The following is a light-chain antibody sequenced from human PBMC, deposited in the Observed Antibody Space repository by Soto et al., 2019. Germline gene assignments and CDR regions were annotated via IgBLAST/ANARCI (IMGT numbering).Light chain of an antibody. Sequence: SYELTQPPSVSVSPGQTASITCSGVKLGDKYAWCDQPQPGQSPVRVIYQDSKRPAGIPERFSGSNSGNTATLTIGGTQAMEEGDYYCHAWASSSCVFGTGPRVT. CDR3: HAWASSSCV. CDR1: KLGDKY. J-gene: IGLJ1*01. CDR2: QDS. V-gene: IGLV3-1*01.